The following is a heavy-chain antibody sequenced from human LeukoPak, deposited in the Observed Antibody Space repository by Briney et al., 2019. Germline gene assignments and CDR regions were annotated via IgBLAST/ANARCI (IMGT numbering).Heavy chain of an antibody. CDR1: GYTFTGYY. CDR2: INPNSGGT. D-gene: IGHD1-14*01. V-gene: IGHV1-2*02. J-gene: IGHJ6*03. Sequence: ASVKVSCKASGYTFTGYYMHWVRQAPGQGLEWMGWINPNSGGTNYAQKFQGRVTMTRDTSISTAYMELSRLRSDDTAVYYCARGREPAGALYYMDVWGKGTTVTVSS. CDR3: ARGREPAGALYYMDV.